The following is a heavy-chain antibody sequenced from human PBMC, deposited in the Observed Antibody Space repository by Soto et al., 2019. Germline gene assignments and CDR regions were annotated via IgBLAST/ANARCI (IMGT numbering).Heavy chain of an antibody. J-gene: IGHJ6*02. V-gene: IGHV1-18*01. CDR2: ISAYNGNT. CDR1: GYTITSYC. CDR3: ARGPHHPITLVRGVPSYYYYGMDV. D-gene: IGHD3-10*01. Sequence: SAKATCKAPGYTITSYCIRWVRQATGQGLEWMGWISAYNGNTNYAQKLQGRVTMTTDTSTSTAYMELRSLRSDDTAVYYCARGPHHPITLVRGVPSYYYYGMDVWGQGTTVTVSS.